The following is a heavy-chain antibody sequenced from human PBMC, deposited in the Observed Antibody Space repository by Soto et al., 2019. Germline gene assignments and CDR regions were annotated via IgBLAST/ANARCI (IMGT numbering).Heavy chain of an antibody. Sequence: QVQLVQSGAEVKKPGSSVKVSCKASGGTFSSYAISWVRQAPGQGLEWMGGIIPIFGTANYAQKFQGRVTITADESTSTAYMELSSLRSEDTAVYYCASERGYNSNYRQSPFDYWGQGTLVTVSS. CDR3: ASERGYNSNYRQSPFDY. J-gene: IGHJ4*02. CDR2: IIPIFGTA. V-gene: IGHV1-69*01. D-gene: IGHD1-7*01. CDR1: GGTFSSYA.